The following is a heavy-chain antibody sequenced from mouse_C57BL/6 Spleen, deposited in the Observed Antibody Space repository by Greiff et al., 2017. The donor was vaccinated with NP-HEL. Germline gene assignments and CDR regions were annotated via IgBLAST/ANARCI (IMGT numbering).Heavy chain of an antibody. CDR3: ARRDYYGSSYYAMDY. CDR2: IDPSDSYT. V-gene: IGHV1-69*01. D-gene: IGHD1-1*01. Sequence: LQESGAELVMPGASVKLSCKASGYTFTSYWMHWVKQRPGQGLEWIGEIDPSDSYTNYNQKFKGKSTLTVDKSSSTAYMQLSSLTSEDSAVYYCARRDYYGSSYYAMDYWGQGTSVTVSS. CDR1: GYTFTSYW. J-gene: IGHJ4*01.